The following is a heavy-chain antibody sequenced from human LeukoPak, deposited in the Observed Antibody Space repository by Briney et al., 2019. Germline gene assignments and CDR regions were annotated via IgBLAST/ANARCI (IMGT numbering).Heavy chain of an antibody. CDR2: INAGNGNT. J-gene: IGHJ4*02. CDR3: ARVRGGSYYGPDY. CDR1: GYTFTSYA. D-gene: IGHD1-26*01. V-gene: IGHV1-3*01. Sequence: ASVTVSCTASGYTFTSYAMHWVRQAPGQRLEWMGWINAGNGNTKYSQKFQGRVTITRDTSASTAYMELSSLRSEDTAVYYCARVRGGSYYGPDYWGQGTLVTVSS.